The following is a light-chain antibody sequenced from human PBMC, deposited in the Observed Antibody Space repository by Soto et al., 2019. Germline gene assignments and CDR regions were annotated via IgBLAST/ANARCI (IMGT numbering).Light chain of an antibody. Sequence: DIPMTQSPSSLSASVGDRVTITCRASQSISRNLNWYQHKPGKAPKLLIYAASSLQNGVPSRFSGGGSGTEFTLSISSLQPEDVGTYYCQQSYTTASITFGQGTLLEMK. CDR1: QSISRN. J-gene: IGKJ5*01. V-gene: IGKV1-39*01. CDR2: AAS. CDR3: QQSYTTASIT.